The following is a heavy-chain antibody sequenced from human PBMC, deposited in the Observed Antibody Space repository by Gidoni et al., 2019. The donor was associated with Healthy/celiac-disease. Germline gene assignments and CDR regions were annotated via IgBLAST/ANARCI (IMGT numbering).Heavy chain of an antibody. Sequence: QVQLQESGQGLVKPSETLSLTCTVSGGSISSYYWSWIRQPPGKGLEWIGYIYYSGSTNYNPSLKSRVTISVDTSKNQFSLKLSSVTAADTAVYYCARQGVGDYFDYWGQGTLVTVSS. CDR1: GGSISSYY. CDR3: ARQGVGDYFDY. CDR2: IYYSGST. J-gene: IGHJ4*02. V-gene: IGHV4-59*08. D-gene: IGHD2-15*01.